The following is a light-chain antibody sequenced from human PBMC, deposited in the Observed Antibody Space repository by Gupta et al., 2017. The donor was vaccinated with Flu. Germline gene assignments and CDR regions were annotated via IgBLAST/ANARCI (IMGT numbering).Light chain of an antibody. CDR1: NSNIGSYS. J-gene: IGLJ2*01. CDR2: SNN. Sequence: QSVLTQPPSASGTPGQRITMSCSGSNSNIGSYSVNWYQQLPGAAPKLLIYSNNQRPSGVPDRFSGSKSGTSASLAIRGLQSEDEADYYCSAWDDSLNGPAFGGGTKLTVL. CDR3: SAWDDSLNGPA. V-gene: IGLV1-44*01.